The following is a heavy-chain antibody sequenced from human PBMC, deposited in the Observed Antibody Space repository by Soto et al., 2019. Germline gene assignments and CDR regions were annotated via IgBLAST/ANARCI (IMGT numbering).Heavy chain of an antibody. CDR3: AVSGYCSGGSCYHYFDY. CDR2: IIPIFGTA. CDR1: GGTFSSYA. D-gene: IGHD2-15*01. V-gene: IGHV1-69*13. Sequence: SVKVSCKASGGTFSSYAISWVRQAPGQGLEWMGGIIPIFGTADYAQKFQGRVTITADESTSTAYMELSSLRSEDTAVYYCAVSGYCSGGSCYHYFDYWGQGTLVTVSS. J-gene: IGHJ4*02.